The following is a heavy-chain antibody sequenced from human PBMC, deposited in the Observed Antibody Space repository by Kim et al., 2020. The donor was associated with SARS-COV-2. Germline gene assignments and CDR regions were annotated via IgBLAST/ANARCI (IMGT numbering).Heavy chain of an antibody. CDR1: GFTFSSYW. V-gene: IGHV3-74*01. D-gene: IGHD4-17*01. CDR3: VRGRSDYSPDYDY. J-gene: IGHJ4*02. Sequence: GGSLRLSCAASGFTFSSYWMHWVRQAPGKGLVWVSRINSDGSSIGYADSVKGRFIISRDNAKNSLYLQMNSLRAEDTAVYHCVRGRSDYSPDYDYWGQGTLVTVSS. CDR2: INSDGSSI.